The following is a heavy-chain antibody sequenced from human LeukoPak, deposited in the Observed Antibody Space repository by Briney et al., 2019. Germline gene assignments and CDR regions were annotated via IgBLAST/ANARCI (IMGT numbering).Heavy chain of an antibody. CDR2: ISSSGSAM. Sequence: GGSLRLSCAASGFTFSSYEMNWVRQAPGKGLEWVSYISSSGSAMYYADSMKGRFTVSRDNAKNSLYLQMNSLRAEDTAVYYCARDVAPIDYWGQGTLVTVSS. J-gene: IGHJ4*02. CDR3: ARDVAPIDY. CDR1: GFTFSSYE. V-gene: IGHV3-48*03.